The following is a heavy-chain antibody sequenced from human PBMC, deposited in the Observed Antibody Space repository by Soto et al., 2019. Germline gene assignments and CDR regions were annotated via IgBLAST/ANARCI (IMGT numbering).Heavy chain of an antibody. Sequence: ASVKVSCKASGYTFTSYAMHWVRQARGQGLEWMGWINRYNGITNYAYKFQDRVTMTIDTTTRTGYMELSSLRSEDTAVYYCARAISSGSTYYYYGMDVWGQGTTVTVSS. J-gene: IGHJ6*02. CDR2: INRYNGIT. D-gene: IGHD3-22*01. V-gene: IGHV1-18*01. CDR1: GYTFTSYA. CDR3: ARAISSGSTYYYYGMDV.